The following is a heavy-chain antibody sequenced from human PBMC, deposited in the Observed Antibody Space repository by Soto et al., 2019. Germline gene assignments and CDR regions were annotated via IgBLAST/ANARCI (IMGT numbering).Heavy chain of an antibody. CDR1: GFTFSSDA. Sequence: GGSLRLSCAACGFTFSSDAMHWVLQAPGQGLEYVSAISSNGGSTYYANSVKGRFTISRDNSKNTLYLQMGSLRAEDMAVYYCARGPGYYFDDWGQGTLVTVSS. CDR3: ARGPGYYFDD. V-gene: IGHV3-64*01. CDR2: ISSNGGST. J-gene: IGHJ4*02.